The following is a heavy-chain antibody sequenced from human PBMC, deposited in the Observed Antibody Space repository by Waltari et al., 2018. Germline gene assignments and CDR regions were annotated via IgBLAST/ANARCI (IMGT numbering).Heavy chain of an antibody. J-gene: IGHJ3*02. CDR1: GFNFRSHS. Sequence: EVQLVESGGGLVKPGGSLRLSCAVSGFNFRSHSMNWVRQAPGKGWEGVAFMSSSSSYRYYADSVKGRFTISRDDAKNSLYLQMISLRAEDTAVYYCARDGRSQNVVVSRGDIWGQGTMVTVSS. CDR2: MSSSSSYR. V-gene: IGHV3-21*05. D-gene: IGHD2-21*01. CDR3: ARDGRSQNVVVSRGDI.